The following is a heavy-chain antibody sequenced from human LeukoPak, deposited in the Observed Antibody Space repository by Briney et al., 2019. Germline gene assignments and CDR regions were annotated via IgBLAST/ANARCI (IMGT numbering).Heavy chain of an antibody. J-gene: IGHJ6*03. D-gene: IGHD5-18*01. Sequence: SETLSLTCTVSGGSISSSSYYWGWIRQPPGKGLEWIGYIYYSGSTNYNPSLKSRVTISVDTSKNQFPLKLSSVTAADTAVYYCAREGGYSYGFPYYYYYYMDVWGKGTTVTISS. CDR3: AREGGYSYGFPYYYYYYMDV. CDR1: GGSISSSSYY. V-gene: IGHV4-61*01. CDR2: IYYSGST.